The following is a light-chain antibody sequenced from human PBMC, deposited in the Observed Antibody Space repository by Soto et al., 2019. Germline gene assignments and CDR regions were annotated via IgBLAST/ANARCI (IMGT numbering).Light chain of an antibody. J-gene: IGLJ2*01. CDR1: SSNIGAGYD. CDR3: QSYDSSPAKV. V-gene: IGLV1-40*01. Sequence: QAVVTQPPSVSGAPGQRVTISGTGTSSNIGAGYDVPWYQQLPGTAPKLLIFGNSNRPSGVPDRFSGSKSGTSASLAITGLQAEDEADYYCQSYDSSPAKVFGGGTKLTVL. CDR2: GNS.